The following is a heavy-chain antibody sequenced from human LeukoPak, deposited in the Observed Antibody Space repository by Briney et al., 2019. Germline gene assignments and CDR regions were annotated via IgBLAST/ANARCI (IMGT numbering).Heavy chain of an antibody. CDR3: ARAALYYYDSSGRLDY. Sequence: SETLSLTCTVSGGSIRSSSYYWGWIRQPPGKGLEWIGEINHSGSTNYNPSLKSRVTISVDTSKNQFSLKLSSVTAADTAVYYCARAALYYYDSSGRLDYWGQGTLVTVSS. D-gene: IGHD3-22*01. J-gene: IGHJ4*02. V-gene: IGHV4-39*07. CDR2: INHSGST. CDR1: GGSIRSSSYY.